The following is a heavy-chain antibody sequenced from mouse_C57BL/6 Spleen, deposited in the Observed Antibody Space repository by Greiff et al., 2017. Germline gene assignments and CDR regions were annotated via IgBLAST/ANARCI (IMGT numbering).Heavy chain of an antibody. J-gene: IGHJ2*01. CDR3: ARWITTVFFDY. V-gene: IGHV1-64*01. CDR1: GYTFTSYW. D-gene: IGHD1-1*01. CDR2: IHPNSGSS. Sequence: QVQLQQPGAELVKPGASVKLSCKASGYTFTSYWMHWVKQRPGQGLEWIGKIHPNSGSSNYNEKFKSKATLTVDKSSSTAYMQLSSLTSEDSAVYYCARWITTVFFDYWGQGTTLTVSS.